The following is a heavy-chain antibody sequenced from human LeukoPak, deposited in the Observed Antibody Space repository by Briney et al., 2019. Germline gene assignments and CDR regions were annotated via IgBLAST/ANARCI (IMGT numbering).Heavy chain of an antibody. D-gene: IGHD1-26*01. Sequence: GGSLRLSCAASGFTFDDYGMNWVRQAPGKGLEWVSSINWNGGITGYADSVKGRFTISRDNGKNSLYLQMNSLRAEATALYYCARVYSGSFSPFDYWGQGTLVTVSS. CDR3: ARVYSGSFSPFDY. CDR2: INWNGGIT. CDR1: GFTFDDYG. J-gene: IGHJ4*02. V-gene: IGHV3-20*04.